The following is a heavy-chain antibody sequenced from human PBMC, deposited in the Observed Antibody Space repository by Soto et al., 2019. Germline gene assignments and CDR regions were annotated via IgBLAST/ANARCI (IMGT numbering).Heavy chain of an antibody. CDR1: GGSFSGYY. J-gene: IGHJ6*02. D-gene: IGHD6-13*01. Sequence: PSETLSLTCAVYGGSFSGYYWSWIRQPPGKGLEWIGEINHSGSTNYNPSLKSRVTISVDTSKNQFSLKLSSVTAADTAVYYCARAVIGSSKQQLVRPPSYYYGMDVWGQGTTVT. CDR3: ARAVIGSSKQQLVRPPSYYYGMDV. CDR2: INHSGST. V-gene: IGHV4-34*01.